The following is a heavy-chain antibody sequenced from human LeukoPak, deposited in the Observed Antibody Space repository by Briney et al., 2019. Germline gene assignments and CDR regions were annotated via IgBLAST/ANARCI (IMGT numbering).Heavy chain of an antibody. V-gene: IGHV3-23*01. CDR1: GFTLSSYA. Sequence: GGSLRLSCAASGFTLSSYAMSWVRQAPGKGLEWVSAISGSGGSTYYADSVKGRFTISRDNSKNTLYLQMNSLRAEDTAVYYCAKDFYSGSTFDYWGQGTLVTVSS. CDR3: AKDFYSGSTFDY. J-gene: IGHJ4*02. D-gene: IGHD1-26*01. CDR2: ISGSGGST.